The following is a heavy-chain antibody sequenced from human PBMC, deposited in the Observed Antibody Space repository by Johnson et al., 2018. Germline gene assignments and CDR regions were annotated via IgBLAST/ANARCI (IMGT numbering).Heavy chain of an antibody. V-gene: IGHV3-30*18. CDR2: ISYDGNKK. CDR3: AKDSDV. CDR1: GFTFSSYA. J-gene: IGHJ6*02. Sequence: QVQLVESGGGVVQPGRSLRLSCAGSGFTFSSYAMHWVRQAPGKGLEWVAVISYDGNKKYHADSVKGRFTISRDNSKNTLYLQMNSLRGEDTAVYYCAKDSDVGGQGTTVTVSS.